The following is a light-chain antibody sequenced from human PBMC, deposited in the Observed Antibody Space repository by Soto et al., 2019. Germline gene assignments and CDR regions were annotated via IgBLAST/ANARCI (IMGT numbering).Light chain of an antibody. CDR1: LSVTDSH. CDR2: SVT. J-gene: IGKJ5*01. V-gene: IGKV3-20*01. Sequence: EIVLTQSPGILSLSPGERATLSCRASLSVTDSHLGWYQQKSGQAPRLLIYSVTRRVTGIPDRFSGRGSGTDFTLTISRLEPEDIAVYYCHQYGPSLPVTFGQGTRLESK. CDR3: HQYGPSLPVT.